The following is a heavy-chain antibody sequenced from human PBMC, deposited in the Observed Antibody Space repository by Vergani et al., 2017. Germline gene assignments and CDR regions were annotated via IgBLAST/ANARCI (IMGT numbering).Heavy chain of an antibody. CDR2: ISWNSGSI. Sequence: EVQLVESGGGLVQPGRSLRLSCAASGFTFDDYAMHWVRQAPGKGLEWVSGISWNSGSIGYADSVKGRFTISRDNAKNSLYLQMNSLRAEDTALYYCAKASYCSGTSCPPDYWGQGTLVTVSS. D-gene: IGHD2-2*01. V-gene: IGHV3-9*01. CDR3: AKASYCSGTSCPPDY. J-gene: IGHJ4*02. CDR1: GFTFDDYA.